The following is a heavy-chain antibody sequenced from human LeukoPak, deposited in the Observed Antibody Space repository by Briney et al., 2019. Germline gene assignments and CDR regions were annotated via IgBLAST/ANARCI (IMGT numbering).Heavy chain of an antibody. V-gene: IGHV1-46*01. Sequence: ASVKVSCKASGYTFTSYYMHWVRQAPGQGLEWMGIINPSGGSTSYAQKFQGRVTMTRDMSTSTVYMELNSLRSEDTAVYYCARERPFTVYAISPKYYYYYYMDVWGKGTTVTVSS. D-gene: IGHD2-8*01. CDR2: INPSGGST. J-gene: IGHJ6*03. CDR1: GYTFTSYY. CDR3: ARERPFTVYAISPKYYYYYYMDV.